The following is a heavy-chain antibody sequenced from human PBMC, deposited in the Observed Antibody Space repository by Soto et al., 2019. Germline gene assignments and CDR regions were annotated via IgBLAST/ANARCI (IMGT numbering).Heavy chain of an antibody. D-gene: IGHD3-9*01. Sequence: EVQLVESGGGLVQPGGSLRLSCAASGFTVSSNYMSWVRQAPGKGLEWVSVIYSGGSTYYADSVKGRFTISRHNSKNTLYLHMNSLRAEDTAVYYCERDRGDYDILTGYRHQGYFDYWGQGTLVTVSS. CDR3: ERDRGDYDILTGYRHQGYFDY. CDR2: IYSGGST. V-gene: IGHV3-53*04. J-gene: IGHJ4*02. CDR1: GFTVSSNY.